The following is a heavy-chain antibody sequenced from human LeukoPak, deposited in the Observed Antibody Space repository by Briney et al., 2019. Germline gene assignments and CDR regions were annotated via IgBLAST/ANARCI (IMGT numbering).Heavy chain of an antibody. CDR1: GYTFTNYG. J-gene: IGHJ4*02. V-gene: IGHV1-18*01. CDR2: ISGYNDNT. CDR3: ARDGTSTDDY. Sequence: ASVKVSCKASGYTFTNYGISWVRQAPGQGREWMGWISGYNDNTNYAQKFQGRLTVTTDTSTSTTYMELRSLRSDDTAVYYCARDGTSTDDYWGQGTLVTVSS. D-gene: IGHD2-2*01.